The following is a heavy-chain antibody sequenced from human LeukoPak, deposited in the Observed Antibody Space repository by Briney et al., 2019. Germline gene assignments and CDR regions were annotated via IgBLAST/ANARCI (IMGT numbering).Heavy chain of an antibody. J-gene: IGHJ4*02. Sequence: GGSLRLSCAASGFTFGDYAMTWVRQAPGKGLEWVGFIRRAIYGGTTEYAACVKGRFTISGDESKTIVHLQMNSLKTEDTAVYYCSRAVSGYFGLYYFDSWGQGTLVTVSS. CDR1: GFTFGDYA. CDR3: SRAVSGYFGLYYFDS. D-gene: IGHD3-10*01. CDR2: IRRAIYGGTT. V-gene: IGHV3-49*04.